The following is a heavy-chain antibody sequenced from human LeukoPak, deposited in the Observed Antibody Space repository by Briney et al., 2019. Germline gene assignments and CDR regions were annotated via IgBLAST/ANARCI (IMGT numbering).Heavy chain of an antibody. D-gene: IGHD3-16*01. CDR1: GFTFSSHD. CDR3: ARVYVGGGEGSYFDN. V-gene: IGHV3-48*03. Sequence: GGSLRLSCAPSGFTFSSHDMNWFRQAPGKGLDWVSYIRSSGSTSYYADSVKGRLTFSRENAKNSLYLQMNSLRARDRAFYYCARVYVGGGEGSYFDNGGREPLVPVS. CDR2: IRSSGSTS. J-gene: IGHJ4*02.